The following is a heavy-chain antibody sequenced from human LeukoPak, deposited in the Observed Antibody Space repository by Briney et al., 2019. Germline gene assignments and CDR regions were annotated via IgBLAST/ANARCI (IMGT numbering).Heavy chain of an antibody. CDR2: IGQDGTDK. J-gene: IGHJ5*02. D-gene: IGHD4-11*01. Sequence: GGSLRLSCAVSGFTFTNYWMTWVRQAPGKGLEWVANIGQDGTDKYYVDSVVGRFTISRDNAQNLLYLHMNSLRAEGTGVYYCARGRYSRTCRWLDPWGQGTLVTVSS. V-gene: IGHV3-7*01. CDR3: ARGRYSRTCRWLDP. CDR1: GFTFTNYW.